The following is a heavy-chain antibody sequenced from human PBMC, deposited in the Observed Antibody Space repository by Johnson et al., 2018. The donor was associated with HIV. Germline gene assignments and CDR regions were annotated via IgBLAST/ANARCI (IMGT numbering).Heavy chain of an antibody. CDR2: INWNGGST. CDR3: ARDEPTDDAFDI. J-gene: IGHJ3*02. CDR1: GLTFDDYG. V-gene: IGHV3-20*04. Sequence: VQLVESGGGVARPGASLRLSCAASGLTFDDYGMSSVRQAPGTGLEWVPGINWNGGSTYYVNSVKGRFTISRDNSKNTLYLQMGSLRAEDMAVYYCARDEPTDDAFDIWGQGTVVTVSS.